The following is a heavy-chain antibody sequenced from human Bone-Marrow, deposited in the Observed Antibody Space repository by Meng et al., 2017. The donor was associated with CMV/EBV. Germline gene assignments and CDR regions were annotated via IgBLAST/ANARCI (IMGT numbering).Heavy chain of an antibody. Sequence: GGSLRLSCAASGFTFSSYSMNWVRQAPGKGLEWVSSISSSSSYIYYADSVKGRFTISRDNAKNSLYLQMNSLRAEDTALYYCAKDRRRNSYYYYGMDVWGQGTTVTVSS. V-gene: IGHV3-21*04. D-gene: IGHD4-23*01. CDR2: ISSSSSYI. J-gene: IGHJ6*02. CDR1: GFTFSSYS. CDR3: AKDRRRNSYYYYGMDV.